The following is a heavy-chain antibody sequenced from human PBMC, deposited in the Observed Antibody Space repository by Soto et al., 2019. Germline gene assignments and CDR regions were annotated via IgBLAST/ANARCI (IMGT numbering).Heavy chain of an antibody. CDR1: GFTFSSYG. J-gene: IGHJ6*02. Sequence: GGSLRLSCAASGFTFSSYGMHWVRQAPGKGLEWVAVISYDGSNKYYADSVKGRFTISRDNSKNTLYLQMNSLRAEDTAVYYCAKDRGGYGMDVWGQGTTVTVSS. D-gene: IGHD3-10*01. CDR2: ISYDGSNK. CDR3: AKDRGGYGMDV. V-gene: IGHV3-30*18.